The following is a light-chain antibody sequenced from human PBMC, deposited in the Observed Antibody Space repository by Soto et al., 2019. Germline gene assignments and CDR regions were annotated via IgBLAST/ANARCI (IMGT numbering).Light chain of an antibody. CDR1: SSDVGGYNY. CDR3: SSYTSSSTLV. V-gene: IGLV2-14*01. CDR2: DVS. Sequence: QSALTQPASVSGYPGQSITISCTGTSSDVGGYNYVSWYQQHPGKAPKLMIYDVSNRPSGVSNRFSGSKSGNTASLTIYGLQAEDEADYYCSSYTSSSTLVFGGGTKLTVL. J-gene: IGLJ2*01.